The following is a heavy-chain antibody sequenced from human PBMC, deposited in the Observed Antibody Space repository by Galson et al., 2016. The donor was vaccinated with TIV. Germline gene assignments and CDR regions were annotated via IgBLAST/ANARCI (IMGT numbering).Heavy chain of an antibody. V-gene: IGHV5-51*01. D-gene: IGHD3-3*01. Sequence: QSGAEVKKPGESLKIACKTSGYKFSTYWMSWVRQMPGKGPEWVGHIYPGDSDTRYSPSFQGHVTISADKSIDTAYLQWGTLKASDTAIYYCARHGYDFGNGPDYISYGKDGGGEGTRVIVSS. J-gene: IGHJ6*02. CDR2: IYPGDSDT. CDR1: GYKFSTYW. CDR3: ARHGYDFGNGPDYISYGKDG.